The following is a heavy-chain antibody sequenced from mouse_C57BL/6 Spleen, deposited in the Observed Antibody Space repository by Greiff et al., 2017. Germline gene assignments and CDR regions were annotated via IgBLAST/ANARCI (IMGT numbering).Heavy chain of an antibody. CDR1: GYAFSSYW. CDR2: IYPGAGDT. D-gene: IGHD1-1*01. V-gene: IGHV1-80*01. J-gene: IGHJ2*01. Sequence: QVQLQQSGAELVKPGASVKISCKASGYAFSSYWMNWVKQRPGKGLEWIGQIYPGAGDTNYNGKFKGKATLTADKSSSTAYMQLSSLTSEDSAVYFCAREGILRLYYFDYWGQGTTLTVSS. CDR3: AREGILRLYYFDY.